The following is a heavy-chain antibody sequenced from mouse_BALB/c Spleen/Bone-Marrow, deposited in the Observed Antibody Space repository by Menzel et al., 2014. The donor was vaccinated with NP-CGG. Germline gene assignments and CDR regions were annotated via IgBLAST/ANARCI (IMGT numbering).Heavy chain of an antibody. D-gene: IGHD2-4*01. CDR2: IDTSDSYI. CDR1: GYTFTDKW. V-gene: IGHV1-69*01. J-gene: IGHJ4*01. CDR3: ARGGHDFSLDY. Sequence: VQLQQSGAEFVMPGASVKMSCKASGYTFTDKWMRWVKQRPGQGLEWIGAIDTSDSYINYNQKFKGKASLTVDASSSTAYMHLSSLTSDDSAVYYCARGGHDFSLDYWGQGTSVIVSS.